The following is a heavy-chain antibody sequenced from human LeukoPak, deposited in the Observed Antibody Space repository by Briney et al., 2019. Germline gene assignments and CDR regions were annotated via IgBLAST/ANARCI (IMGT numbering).Heavy chain of an antibody. D-gene: IGHD3-10*01. CDR3: ARDAVLLWFGELYYYYYMDV. J-gene: IGHJ6*03. V-gene: IGHV4-34*01. CDR2: INHSGST. Sequence: SETLSLTCAVYGGSFSGYYWSWIRQPPGKGLEWIGEINHSGSTNYNPSLKSRVTISVDTSKNQFSLKLSSVTAADTAVYYCARDAVLLWFGELYYYYYMDVWGKGTTVTVSS. CDR1: GGSFSGYY.